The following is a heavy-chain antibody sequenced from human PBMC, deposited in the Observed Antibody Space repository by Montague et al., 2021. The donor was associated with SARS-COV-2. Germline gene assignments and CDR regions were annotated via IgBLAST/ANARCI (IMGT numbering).Heavy chain of an antibody. V-gene: IGHV3-48*03. CDR3: AREAVGYSHGYPYWYFDL. J-gene: IGHJ2*01. Sequence: SLRLSCAASGFDFTSSEINWVRQAPGKGLEWVSYISTSGTLPSYMDSVKGRFTISRDNAKKSLYLQMDSLRAEDTAVYSCAREAVGYSHGYPYWYFDLWGRGTLVTVSS. CDR2: ISTSGTLP. CDR1: GFDFTSSE. D-gene: IGHD5-18*01.